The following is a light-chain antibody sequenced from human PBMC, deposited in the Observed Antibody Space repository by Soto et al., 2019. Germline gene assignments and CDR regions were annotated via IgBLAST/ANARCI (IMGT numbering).Light chain of an antibody. CDR1: SGDIGGYNY. Sequence: SALTQPASVSGCPGQSITISCTGTSGDIGGYNYVSWYQQHPGKAPKLLISVVTNRPSGVSNRFSGSKSGNTASLTISGLQAEDEADYYCSSYTTNITPVVFGGGTKLTVL. J-gene: IGLJ2*01. CDR2: VVT. V-gene: IGLV2-14*01. CDR3: SSYTTNITPVV.